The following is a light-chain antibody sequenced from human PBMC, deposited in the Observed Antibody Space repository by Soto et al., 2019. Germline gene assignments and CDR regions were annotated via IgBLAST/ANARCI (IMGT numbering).Light chain of an antibody. CDR2: GAS. Sequence: EIVLTQSPGTLSLSPGERATLSCRASQSVSSNYLGWYQQKPGQAPGLLIYGASNRATGIPDRFSGSGSGTDFTLTISGLEPEDFAVYYCQQYGSSPWTFGQGTKVEIK. CDR1: QSVSSNY. J-gene: IGKJ1*01. CDR3: QQYGSSPWT. V-gene: IGKV3-20*01.